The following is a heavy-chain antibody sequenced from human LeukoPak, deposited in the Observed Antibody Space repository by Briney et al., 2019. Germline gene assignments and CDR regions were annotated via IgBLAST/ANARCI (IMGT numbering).Heavy chain of an antibody. CDR2: IYYSGST. J-gene: IGHJ3*02. Sequence: SETLSLTCTVSGGSISSGGYYWSWIRQPPGKGLEWIGYIYYSGSTYYNPSLKSRVTISVDTSKNQFSLKLSSVTAADTAVYYCARAGPHSSSWYVDAFDIWGQGTMVTVSS. V-gene: IGHV4-30-4*01. CDR1: GGSISSGGYY. CDR3: ARAGPHSSSWYVDAFDI. D-gene: IGHD6-13*01.